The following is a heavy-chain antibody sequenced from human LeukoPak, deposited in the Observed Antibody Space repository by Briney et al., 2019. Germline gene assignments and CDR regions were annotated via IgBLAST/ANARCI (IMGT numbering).Heavy chain of an antibody. D-gene: IGHD6-19*01. J-gene: IGHJ6*02. CDR2: IHYSGST. Sequence: SETLSLTCSVSGGSISSSHYYWGWIRQPPGKGLEWIGSIHYSGSTHYNPSLKSRVTISVDTSENQFSLKLSSVTAADTAVYYCARALASVAVAGDYYYYGMDVWGQGTTVTVSS. CDR1: GGSISSSHYY. V-gene: IGHV4-39*07. CDR3: ARALASVAVAGDYYYYGMDV.